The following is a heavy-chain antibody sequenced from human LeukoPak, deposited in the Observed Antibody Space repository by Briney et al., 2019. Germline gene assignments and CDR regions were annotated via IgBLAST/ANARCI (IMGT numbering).Heavy chain of an antibody. CDR3: AKALTTVVTRGAFDI. Sequence: GGSLRLSCAASGFTFDDYAMHWVRQAPGKGLEGVSGISWNSGSIVYADSVKGRFTISRDNAKNSLYLQMNSLRAEDTALYYCAKALTTVVTRGAFDIWGQGTMVTVSS. D-gene: IGHD4-23*01. V-gene: IGHV3-9*01. CDR2: ISWNSGSI. J-gene: IGHJ3*02. CDR1: GFTFDDYA.